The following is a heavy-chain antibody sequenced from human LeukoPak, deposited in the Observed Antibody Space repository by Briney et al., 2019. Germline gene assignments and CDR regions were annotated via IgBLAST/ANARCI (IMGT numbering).Heavy chain of an antibody. Sequence: AGGSLRLSCAASGFTFSSYSMNWVRQAPGKGLEWVSSISSSSSYIYYADSVKGRFTISRDNAKNLLYLQMNSLRAEDTAVYYCASRMYSGSYPYFDYWGQGTLGTVSS. J-gene: IGHJ4*02. V-gene: IGHV3-21*01. CDR1: GFTFSSYS. D-gene: IGHD1-26*01. CDR2: ISSSSSYI. CDR3: ASRMYSGSYPYFDY.